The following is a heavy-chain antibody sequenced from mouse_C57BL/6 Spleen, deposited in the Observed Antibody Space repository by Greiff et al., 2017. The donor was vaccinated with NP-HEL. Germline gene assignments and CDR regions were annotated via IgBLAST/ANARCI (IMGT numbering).Heavy chain of an antibody. CDR1: GYTFTSYW. CDR2: IYPGSGST. V-gene: IGHV1-55*01. Sequence: QVQLQQPGAELVKPGASVKMSCKASGYTFTSYWITWVKQRPGQGLEWIGDIYPGSGSTNYNEKFKSKATLTVDTSSSTAYMQLSSLTSEDSAVYYCASAPFYDYDLIFAYWGQGTLVTVSA. CDR3: ASAPFYDYDLIFAY. D-gene: IGHD2-4*01. J-gene: IGHJ3*01.